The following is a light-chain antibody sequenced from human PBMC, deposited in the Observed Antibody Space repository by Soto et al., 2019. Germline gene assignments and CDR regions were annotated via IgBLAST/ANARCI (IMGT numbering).Light chain of an antibody. V-gene: IGKV1-5*03. J-gene: IGKJ1*01. CDR2: LAS. Sequence: DIQMTQSPSTLSASVGDRVTITCRASQNINIWLAWYQQKPGQAPNLLIYLASSLESGVPSRFSGSGSGTEFTLTISSLQPDDFATYYCQTYSRYWTFGQGTKVEVK. CDR3: QTYSRYWT. CDR1: QNINIW.